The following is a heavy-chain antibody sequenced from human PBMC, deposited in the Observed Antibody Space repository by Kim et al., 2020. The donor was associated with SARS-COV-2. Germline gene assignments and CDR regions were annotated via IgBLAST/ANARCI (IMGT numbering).Heavy chain of an antibody. CDR3: AKCSRITMIVVVIDTHFDY. J-gene: IGHJ4*02. Sequence: GGSLRLSCAASGFTFSSYAMSWVRQAPGKWLEWVSAISGSGGSTYYADSVKGRFTISRDNSKNTLYLQMNSLRAEDTAVYYCAKCSRITMIVVVIDTHFDYWGQGTLVTVSS. D-gene: IGHD3-22*01. V-gene: IGHV3-23*01. CDR1: GFTFSSYA. CDR2: ISGSGGST.